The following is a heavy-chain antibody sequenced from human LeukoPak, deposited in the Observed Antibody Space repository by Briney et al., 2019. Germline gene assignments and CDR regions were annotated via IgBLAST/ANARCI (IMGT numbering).Heavy chain of an antibody. V-gene: IGHV3-48*03. CDR3: VRDRGTATVRSFDI. D-gene: IGHD4-17*01. J-gene: IGHJ3*02. CDR2: ISSRGTTT. CDR1: GITFSNYE. Sequence: PGGSLRLSCAASGITFSNYEMNWVRQAPGKGLEWVSYISSRGTTTNYADSVKGRFTISRDNAENSLYLQMNSLRVEDTALYHCVRDRGTATVRSFDIWGQGTMVTVSS.